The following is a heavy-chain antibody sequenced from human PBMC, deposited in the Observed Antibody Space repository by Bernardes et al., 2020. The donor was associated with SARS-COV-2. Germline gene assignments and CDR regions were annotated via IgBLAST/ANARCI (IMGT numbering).Heavy chain of an antibody. CDR1: RFTFNSYG. V-gene: IGHV3-30*18. J-gene: IGHJ4*02. D-gene: IGHD3-3*01. Sequence: GGSLRLSCAASRFTFNSYGMHWVRQAPGKGLEWVAVVSYDGRLKYYADSVKGRFTISRDNSKNTLYLQMNSLRPEDSAVYYCAKVTLKYDFWSGFDYWGQGTLVTVSS. CDR2: VSYDGRLK. CDR3: AKVTLKYDFWSGFDY.